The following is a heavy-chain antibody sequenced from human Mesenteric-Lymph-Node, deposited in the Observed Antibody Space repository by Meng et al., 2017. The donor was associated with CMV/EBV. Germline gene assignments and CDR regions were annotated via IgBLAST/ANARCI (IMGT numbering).Heavy chain of an antibody. CDR1: GYPFTSYG. CDR3: ASGYSSSWWSREYDY. J-gene: IGHJ4*02. D-gene: IGHD6-13*01. V-gene: IGHV1-18*01. CDR2: ISAYNGNT. Sequence: ASVKVSCKASGYPFTSYGISWVRQAPGQGLEWMGWISAYNGNTNYAQKLQGRVTMTTDTSTSTAYMELRSLRSDDTAVYYCASGYSSSWWSREYDYWGQGTLVTVSS.